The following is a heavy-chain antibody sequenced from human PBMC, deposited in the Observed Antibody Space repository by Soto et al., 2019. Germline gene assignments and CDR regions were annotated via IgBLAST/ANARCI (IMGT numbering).Heavy chain of an antibody. CDR1: GFTFSNAW. D-gene: IGHD3-10*01. Sequence: EVQLVESGGGLVKPGGSLSLSCAASGFTFSNAWMNWVRQAPGKGLEWVGRIKSKTDGGTTDYAAPVKGRFTISRDDSKNTHYLQINSLKTDDTAIYYCTSSNCYDSGRFPQATFDSWGEGTLLTVSS. V-gene: IGHV3-15*07. J-gene: IGHJ4*02. CDR3: TSSNCYDSGRFPQATFDS. CDR2: IKSKTDGGTT.